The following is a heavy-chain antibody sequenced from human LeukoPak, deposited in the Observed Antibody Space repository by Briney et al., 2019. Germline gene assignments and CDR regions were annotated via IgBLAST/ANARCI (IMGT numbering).Heavy chain of an antibody. CDR3: ARAMLYGDYIDY. Sequence: GGSLRLSCAASEFTFSSYEMNWVRQAPGKGLEWVSYISSSGSTIYYADSVKGRFTISRDNAKNSLYLQMNSLRAEDTAVYYCARAMLYGDYIDYWGQGTLVTVSS. V-gene: IGHV3-48*03. CDR1: EFTFSSYE. D-gene: IGHD3-10*02. CDR2: ISSSGSTI. J-gene: IGHJ4*02.